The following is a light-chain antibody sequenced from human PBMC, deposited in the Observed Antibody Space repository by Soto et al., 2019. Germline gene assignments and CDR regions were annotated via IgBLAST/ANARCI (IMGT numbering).Light chain of an antibody. J-gene: IGKJ4*01. CDR2: AAY. CDR1: QDISTY. V-gene: IGKV1-27*01. CDR3: QQHGNAPLT. Sequence: DIQMTQAPSSLSASVGDRVTITCRARQDISTYLAWYQQKPGKVPKLLISAAYTLHAGVPPRFSGSGSGTDFTLTISSLQPEDVATYYCQQHGNAPLTFGGGTKVEIK.